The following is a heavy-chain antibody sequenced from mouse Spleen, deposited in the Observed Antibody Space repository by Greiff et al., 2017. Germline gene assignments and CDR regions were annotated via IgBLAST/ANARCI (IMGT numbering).Heavy chain of an antibody. J-gene: IGHJ1*03. CDR3: ARDWFWYFDV. V-gene: IGHV3-6*01. CDR2: ISYDGSN. Sequence: EVHLVESGPGLVKPSQSLSLTCSVTGYSITSGYYWNWIRQFPGNKLEWMGYISYDGSNNYNPSLKNRISITRDTSKNQFFLKLNSVTTEDTATYYCARDWFWYFDVWGTGTTVTVSS. D-gene: IGHD2-2*01. CDR1: GYSITSGYY.